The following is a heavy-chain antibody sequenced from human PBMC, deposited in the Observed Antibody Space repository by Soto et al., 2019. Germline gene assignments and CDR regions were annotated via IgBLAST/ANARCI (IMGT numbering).Heavy chain of an antibody. CDR1: GYTFTSYY. Sequence: QVQLVQSGAEVKKPGASVKVSCKASGYTFTSYYMHWVRQAPGQGLEWMGIINPSGGSTSYAQKFQGRVTMTRDTSTSTVYMELSSLRSEDTAVYYCARDTPYIAVASTPTGYYFDYWGQGTLVTVSS. CDR3: ARDTPYIAVASTPTGYYFDY. J-gene: IGHJ4*02. D-gene: IGHD6-19*01. CDR2: INPSGGST. V-gene: IGHV1-46*01.